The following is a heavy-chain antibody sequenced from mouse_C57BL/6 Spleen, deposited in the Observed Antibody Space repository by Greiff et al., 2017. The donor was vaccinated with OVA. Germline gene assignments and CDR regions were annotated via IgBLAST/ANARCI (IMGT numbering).Heavy chain of an antibody. CDR2: INPNNGGT. V-gene: IGHV1-18*01. J-gene: IGHJ3*01. CDR1: GYTFTDYN. D-gene: IGHD1-1*01. CDR3: ARPLYYGSSSPWFAY. Sequence: VQLQQSGPELVKPGASVKIPCKASGYTFTDYNMDWVKQSHGKSLEWIGDINPNNGGTIYNQKFKGKATLTVDKSSSTAYMELRSLTSEDTAVYYCARPLYYGSSSPWFAYWGQGTLVTVSA.